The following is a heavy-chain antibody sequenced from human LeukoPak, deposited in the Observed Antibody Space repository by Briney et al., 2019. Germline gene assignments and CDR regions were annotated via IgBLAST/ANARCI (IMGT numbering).Heavy chain of an antibody. CDR3: ATVGSGATLLDSFDY. V-gene: IGHV3-21*06. Sequence: PGGSLRLSCAASGFSFSSYSMNWVRQAPGKGLEWVSIITSSGSHSYYGDSVKGRFTISRDNAKNLLYLQMNSLRVEDTAVYYCATVGSGATLLDSFDYWGQGTLVTVYS. CDR2: ITSSGSHS. D-gene: IGHD3/OR15-3a*01. J-gene: IGHJ4*02. CDR1: GFSFSSYS.